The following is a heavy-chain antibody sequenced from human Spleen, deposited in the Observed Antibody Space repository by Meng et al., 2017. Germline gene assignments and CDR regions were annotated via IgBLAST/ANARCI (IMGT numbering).Heavy chain of an antibody. CDR1: GGSFSCYY. J-gene: IGHJ4*02. CDR2: INHSGST. CDR3: ARGPTTMAHDFDY. Sequence: QVQLQQGGAGLLKPSETLSLTGAGYGGSFSCYYWSWIRQPPGKGLEWIGEINHSGSTNYNPSLKSRVTISVDTSQNNLSLKLSSVTAADSAVYYCARGPTTMAHDFDYWGQGTLVTVSS. V-gene: IGHV4-34*01. D-gene: IGHD4-11*01.